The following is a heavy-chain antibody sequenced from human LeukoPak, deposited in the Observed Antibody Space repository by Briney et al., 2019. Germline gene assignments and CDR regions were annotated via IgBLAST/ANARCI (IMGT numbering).Heavy chain of an antibody. CDR1: GFTFSSYG. CDR3: ANDGRGSFTLDF. D-gene: IGHD1-26*01. CDR2: ISGGAIST. Sequence: GGSLGLSCAASGFTFSSYGMSWVRQAPGKGLEWVSAISGGAISTYYADSVKGRFTISRDNSKNTLYLQMNSLRVEDTAVYYCANDGRGSFTLDFWGQGTLVTVSS. V-gene: IGHV3-23*01. J-gene: IGHJ4*02.